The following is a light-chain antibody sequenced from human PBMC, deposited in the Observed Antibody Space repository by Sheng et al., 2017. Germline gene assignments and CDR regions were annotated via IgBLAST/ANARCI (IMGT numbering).Light chain of an antibody. V-gene: IGKV1-12*01. CDR1: QGISTW. J-gene: IGKJ3*01. Sequence: DIQMTQSPSSVSASVGDRVTITCRASQGISTWLAWYQQKPGKAPKLLIYAASRLESGVPSRFSGSGSGTDFTLTISSLQSEDFAVYFCQQYNNWPPTFGPGTKVDVK. CDR3: QQYNNWPPT. CDR2: AAS.